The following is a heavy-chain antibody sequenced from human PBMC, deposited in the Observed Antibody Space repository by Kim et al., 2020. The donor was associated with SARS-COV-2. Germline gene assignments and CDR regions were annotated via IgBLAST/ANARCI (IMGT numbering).Heavy chain of an antibody. J-gene: IGHJ4*02. CDR1: GYTFTSDA. V-gene: IGHV1-3*01. CDR3: ARDVPRTPFDY. Sequence: ASVKVSCKASGYTFTSDAMHWVRQAPGQRLEWMGWINAGNGNTKYSQKYQGRVTITRDTSASTAYMELSSLRSEDTAVYYCARDVPRTPFDYWGQGTLVTGSS. CDR2: INAGNGNT.